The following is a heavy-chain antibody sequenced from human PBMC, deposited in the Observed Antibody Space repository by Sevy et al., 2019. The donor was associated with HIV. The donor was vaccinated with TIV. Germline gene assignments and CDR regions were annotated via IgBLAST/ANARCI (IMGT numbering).Heavy chain of an antibody. D-gene: IGHD3-22*01. CDR3: AKGGGGHYDPDEIGYYFYYYNMDV. Sequence: GGSLRLSCAVSGFSFDSYGMTWVRQAPGKGLEWVSGISGSGSRTYYADSVKGRFIISRDNSKNTLDLQMNSLRSEDPVIYYWAKGGGGHYDPDEIGYYFYYYNMDVWGKGTTVTVSS. V-gene: IGHV3-23*01. CDR1: GFSFDSYG. J-gene: IGHJ6*03. CDR2: ISGSGSRT.